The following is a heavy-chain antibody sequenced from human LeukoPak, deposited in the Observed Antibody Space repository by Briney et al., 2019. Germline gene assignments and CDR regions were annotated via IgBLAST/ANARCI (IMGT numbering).Heavy chain of an antibody. J-gene: IGHJ4*02. D-gene: IGHD3-10*01. CDR2: ICYSGST. CDR1: GGSISSGGYY. Sequence: PSETLSLTCAVSGGSISSGGYYWSWIRQHPGKGLEWIGYICYSGSTYYNPSLKSRVTISVDTSKNQFSLKLSSVTAADTAVYYCARDLYGSGIWGQGTLVTVSS. CDR3: ARDLYGSGI. V-gene: IGHV4-31*11.